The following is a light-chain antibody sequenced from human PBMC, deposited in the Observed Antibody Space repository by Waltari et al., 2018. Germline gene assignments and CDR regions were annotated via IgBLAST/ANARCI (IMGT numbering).Light chain of an antibody. CDR1: QNVNSF. J-gene: IGKJ2*01. V-gene: IGKV3-11*01. CDR3: QQRGNLPET. CDR2: DAS. Sequence: EIVLTQSPGTLSLSPGDRATLSCRASQNVNSFLAWYQQKRGQAPRFLIYDASKRATGIPDRISGSGSGTDFTLTISSLEPEDFAIYYCQQRGNLPETFGRGTRVEMK.